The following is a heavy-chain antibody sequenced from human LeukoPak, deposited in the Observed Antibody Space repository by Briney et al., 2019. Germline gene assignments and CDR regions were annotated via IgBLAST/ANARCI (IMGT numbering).Heavy chain of an antibody. CDR1: GFTFSNAW. CDR3: ARDLPVSGAYHNFDC. CDR2: IYSGSDYI. V-gene: IGHV3-21*01. Sequence: PGGSLRLSCATSGFTFSNAWMSWVRQAPGKGLEWVSTIYSGSDYIYYADSVKGRFTISRDNAKNSLYLQMNSLRAEDTAIYYCARDLPVSGAYHNFDCWGQGTLVTVSS. D-gene: IGHD4/OR15-4a*01. J-gene: IGHJ4*02.